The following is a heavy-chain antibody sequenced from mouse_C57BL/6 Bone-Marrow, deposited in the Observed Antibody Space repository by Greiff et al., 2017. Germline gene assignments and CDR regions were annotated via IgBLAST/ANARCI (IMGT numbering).Heavy chain of an antibody. J-gene: IGHJ2*01. CDR2: IDPEDGIT. CDR1: GFNIKDDY. Sequence: VQLQQSGAELVRPGASVRLSCTASGFNIKDDYMHWVKQRPEQGLEWIGGIDPEDGITECASKFQGKATITADTSSNTAYLQLSSLTSEDTAVYYCSTLRNWGQGTTLTVSS. CDR3: STLRN. V-gene: IGHV14-4*01.